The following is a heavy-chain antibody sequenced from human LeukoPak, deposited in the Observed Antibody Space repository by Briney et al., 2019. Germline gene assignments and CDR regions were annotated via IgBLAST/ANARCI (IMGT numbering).Heavy chain of an antibody. CDR2: ISGSGDST. Sequence: GGSLRLSCAASGFTFSNYAMRWVRQAPGKGLEWVSGISGSGDSTYYADSVKGRFTISRDNSKNTLYLQTNSLRAEDTAVYFCAKDRLGGPYFFHYWGQGTLVTVSS. CDR1: GFTFSNYA. D-gene: IGHD3-16*01. CDR3: AKDRLGGPYFFHY. J-gene: IGHJ4*02. V-gene: IGHV3-23*01.